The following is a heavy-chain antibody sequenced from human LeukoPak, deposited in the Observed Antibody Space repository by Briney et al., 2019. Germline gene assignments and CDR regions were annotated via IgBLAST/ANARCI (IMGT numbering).Heavy chain of an antibody. Sequence: PSGTLSLTCAVSGGSIINSNWWSWVRQPPGKGLEWIGEIDHSGSTSYNPSLKSRVTMSVDRSQNQFSLRLSTVTAADTAVYYCARFGPADYWGQGTLVTVPS. D-gene: IGHD3-16*01. J-gene: IGHJ4*02. CDR2: IDHSGST. V-gene: IGHV4-4*02. CDR3: ARFGPADY. CDR1: GGSIINSNW.